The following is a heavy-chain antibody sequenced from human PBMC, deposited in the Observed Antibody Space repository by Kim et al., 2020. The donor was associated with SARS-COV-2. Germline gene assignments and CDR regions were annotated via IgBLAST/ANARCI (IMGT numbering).Heavy chain of an antibody. D-gene: IGHD4-17*01. CDR2: ISSSGSTI. V-gene: IGHV3-48*03. J-gene: IGHJ3*02. CDR3: AREGSHYGDPIDGDAFDI. CDR1: GFTFSSYE. Sequence: GGSLRLSCAASGFTFSSYEMNWVRQAPGKGLEWVSYISSSGSTIYYADSVKGRFTISRDNAKNSLYLQMNSLRAEDTAVYYCAREGSHYGDPIDGDAFDIWGQGKMVTVSS.